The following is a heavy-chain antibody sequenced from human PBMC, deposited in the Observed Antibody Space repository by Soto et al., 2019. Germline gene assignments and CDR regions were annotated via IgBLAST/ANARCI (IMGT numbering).Heavy chain of an antibody. V-gene: IGHV1-69*02. D-gene: IGHD3-3*01. CDR1: GGTFSSYT. Sequence: GASVKVSCKASGGTFSSYTISWVRQAPGQGLEWMGRIIPILGIANYAQKFQGRVTITPDKSTSTAYMELSSLRSEDTAVYYCARVRDYDFWSGSRTNWFDPWGQGTLVTVSS. CDR2: IIPILGIA. J-gene: IGHJ5*02. CDR3: ARVRDYDFWSGSRTNWFDP.